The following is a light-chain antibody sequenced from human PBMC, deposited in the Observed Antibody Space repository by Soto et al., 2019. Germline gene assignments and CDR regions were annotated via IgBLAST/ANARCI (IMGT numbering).Light chain of an antibody. CDR1: QSVSSTY. CDR2: AAS. V-gene: IGKV3-20*01. CDR3: QQYGSSPPYT. J-gene: IGKJ2*01. Sequence: EIVLTQSPGTLSLSPGERATLSCRASQSVSSTYIAWYQQKPGQAPRLLIYAASSRATGIPNRFSGSGSGTDFTLAISRLEPEVFAVYYCQQYGSSPPYTFGQGTKLEIK.